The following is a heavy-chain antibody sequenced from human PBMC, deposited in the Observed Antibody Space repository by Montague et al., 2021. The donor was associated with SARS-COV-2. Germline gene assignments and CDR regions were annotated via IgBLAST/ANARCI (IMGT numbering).Heavy chain of an antibody. D-gene: IGHD3-3*01. CDR3: ARHGGVSVIVNTPGGAFDV. CDR1: GVSISSYY. J-gene: IGHJ3*01. Sequence: SETLSLTCTVSGVSISSYYWSWIRQPPGKGLEWIGCIYFSGSTNYNPSLKSRVTISVDTSKNQFSLKLSSVTAADTAVYYCARHGGVSVIVNTPGGAFDVWGQGTMVTVSS. V-gene: IGHV4-59*08. CDR2: IYFSGST.